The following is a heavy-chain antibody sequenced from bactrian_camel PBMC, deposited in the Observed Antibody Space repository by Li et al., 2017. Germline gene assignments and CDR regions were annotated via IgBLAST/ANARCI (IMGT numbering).Heavy chain of an antibody. CDR3: AAEEEIAPYCSVAFGASIYNY. Sequence: VQLVESGGDSVQAGGSLRLSCAASRVTYSSYCMAWFRQAPGKEREAVATIYTGRGTTDYVDSVKGRFTISHDSAKKTAYLQMDSLKPEDTAMYYCAAEEEIAPYCSVAFGASIYNYWGQGTQVTVS. J-gene: IGHJ4*01. CDR1: RVTYSSYC. CDR2: IYTGRGTT. D-gene: IGHD2*01. V-gene: IGHV3S1*01.